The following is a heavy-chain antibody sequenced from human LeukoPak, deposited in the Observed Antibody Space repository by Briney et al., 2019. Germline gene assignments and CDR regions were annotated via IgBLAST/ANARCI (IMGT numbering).Heavy chain of an antibody. CDR1: GFTFSSYG. CDR3: ARDHVPLHSSSSLPYNYYYYYMDV. V-gene: IGHV3-30*02. Sequence: GGSLRLSCAASGFTFSSYGMHWVRQAPGKGLEWVAFIRYDGSNKYYADSVKGRFTIPRDNSKNTLYLQMNSLRAEDTAVYYCARDHVPLHSSSSLPYNYYYYYMDVWGKGTTVTVSS. CDR2: IRYDGSNK. J-gene: IGHJ6*03. D-gene: IGHD6-13*01.